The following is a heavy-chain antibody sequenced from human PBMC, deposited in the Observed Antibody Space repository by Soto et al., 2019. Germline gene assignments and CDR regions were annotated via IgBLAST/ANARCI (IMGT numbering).Heavy chain of an antibody. J-gene: IGHJ3*02. CDR1: GYTFTAYY. CDR3: ARAIVVVHSYAFDI. Sequence: SVKVSCKASGYTFTAYYIHWVRQAPGQGLEWMGRIIPILGIANYAQKFQGRVTITADKSTSTAYMELSSLRSEDTAVYYCARAIVVVHSYAFDIWGQGTMVTVSS. D-gene: IGHD3-22*01. V-gene: IGHV1-69*04. CDR2: IIPILGIA.